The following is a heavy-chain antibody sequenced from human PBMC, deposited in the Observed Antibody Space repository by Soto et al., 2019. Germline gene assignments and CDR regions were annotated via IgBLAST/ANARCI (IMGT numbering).Heavy chain of an antibody. CDR3: AKQADYYDSSGYYEPGFFY. CDR2: ISYDGSNK. D-gene: IGHD3-22*01. V-gene: IGHV3-30*18. J-gene: IGHJ4*02. Sequence: GGSLRLSCAASGFTFSSYGMHWVRQAPGKGLEWVAVISYDGSNKYYADSVKGRFTISRDNSKNTLYLQMNSLRAEDTAVYYCAKQADYYDSSGYYEPGFFYWGQGTLVTVSS. CDR1: GFTFSSYG.